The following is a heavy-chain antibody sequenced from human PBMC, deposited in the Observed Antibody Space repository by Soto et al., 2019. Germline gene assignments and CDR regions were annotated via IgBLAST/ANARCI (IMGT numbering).Heavy chain of an antibody. V-gene: IGHV5-51*01. CDR3: ARSPYNEEDGGFGX. J-gene: IGHJ4*02. Sequence: GESLKISCKGSGYTYTNHWIGWVRQMPGKGLEWMGIIYPRDSDTRYSPSFQGQVTISADAYIRTAFLQWSSLKAADTAKYFCARSPYNEEDGGFGXWGQGTLVTVSS. CDR1: GYTYTNHW. CDR2: IYPRDSDT. D-gene: IGHD1-1*01.